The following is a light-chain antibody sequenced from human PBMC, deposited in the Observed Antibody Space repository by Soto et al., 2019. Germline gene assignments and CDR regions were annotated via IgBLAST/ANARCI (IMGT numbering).Light chain of an antibody. CDR2: DVS. J-gene: IGLJ1*01. V-gene: IGLV2-14*01. CDR3: SSYTISSTLGV. CDR1: SSDVGGYNY. Sequence: QSVLTRPPSASGAAGQAVTISCTGTSSDVGGYNYVSWYQQHPGKAPKLMIYDVSNRPSGVSNRFSGSKSGNTASLTISGLQAEDEADYYCSSYTISSTLGVFGTGTKVTVL.